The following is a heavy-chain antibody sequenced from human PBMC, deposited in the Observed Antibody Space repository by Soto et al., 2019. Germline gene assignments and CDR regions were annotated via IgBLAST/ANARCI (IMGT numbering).Heavy chain of an antibody. CDR2: IYPGDSKI. Sequence: EVQFMQSGAEVRKAGESLKISCQGFGYGFSGYWIGWVRQVPGEGLEWMGIIYPGDSKIRYSSSFEGHVTFSVDKSINTAHLQWSSLKTSDSAMYYCARFGGPALSHNWFDLWGQGTLVTVSS. D-gene: IGHD3-16*01. V-gene: IGHV5-51*03. CDR3: ARFGGPALSHNWFDL. CDR1: GYGFSGYW. J-gene: IGHJ5*02.